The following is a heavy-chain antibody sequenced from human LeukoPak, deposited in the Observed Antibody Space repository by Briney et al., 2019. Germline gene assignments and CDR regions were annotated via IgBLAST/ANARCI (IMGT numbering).Heavy chain of an antibody. D-gene: IGHD2-2*01. Sequence: KPGESLKISCKGSGYSFTSYWIGWVRQMPGKGLEWVGIIFPGGSDTRYSPSFQGQVTISADKSISAAYLQWSSLKASDTAMYFCARRPCSSISCFFDYWGQGTLVTVSS. CDR2: IFPGGSDT. CDR1: GYSFTSYW. CDR3: ARRPCSSISCFFDY. J-gene: IGHJ4*02. V-gene: IGHV5-51*03.